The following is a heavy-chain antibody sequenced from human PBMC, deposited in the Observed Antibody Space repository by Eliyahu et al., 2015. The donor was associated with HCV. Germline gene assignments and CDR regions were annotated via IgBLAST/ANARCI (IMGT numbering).Heavy chain of an antibody. CDR3: AGAFGDLIYDY. Sequence: EVQLVESGGGLIQPGGSXRLSCAASGFTVSNXYMSWIRQPPGKGLEWVSVIFAGGDTYYADSVKGRFTISRDSSKNTLYLQMDSLRAEDTAIYYCAGAFGDLIYDYWGRGSLVTVSS. J-gene: IGHJ4*02. V-gene: IGHV3-53*03. CDR1: GFTVSNXY. D-gene: IGHD3-10*01. CDR2: IFAGGDT.